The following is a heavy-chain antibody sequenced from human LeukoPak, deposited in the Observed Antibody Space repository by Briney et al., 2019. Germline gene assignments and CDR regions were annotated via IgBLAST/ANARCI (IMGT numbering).Heavy chain of an antibody. J-gene: IGHJ3*02. CDR3: ASAAGAFGN. D-gene: IGHD6-13*01. Sequence: GTSLRLSCAASGLTFSAYGMHWVRQAPGKGLEWVAVLWSDGTNKYYAESVRGRFTISRDNSKNTLYLQMKTLIIEDTAVYYCASAAGAFGNWGPGTMITVSS. CDR1: GLTFSAYG. V-gene: IGHV3-33*01. CDR2: LWSDGTNK.